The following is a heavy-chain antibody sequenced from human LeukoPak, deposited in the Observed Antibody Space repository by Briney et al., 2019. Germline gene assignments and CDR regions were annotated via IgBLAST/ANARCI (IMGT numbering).Heavy chain of an antibody. D-gene: IGHD1-1*01. CDR1: GFTFDDYA. Sequence: GGSLRLSCAASGFTFDDYAMHWVRQAPGKGLEWVSGISWNSGSIGYADSVKGRFTISRDNAKTSLYLQMNSLRAEDTALYYCAKDQTGPVDVWGQGTTVTVSS. V-gene: IGHV3-9*01. CDR3: AKDQTGPVDV. J-gene: IGHJ6*02. CDR2: ISWNSGSI.